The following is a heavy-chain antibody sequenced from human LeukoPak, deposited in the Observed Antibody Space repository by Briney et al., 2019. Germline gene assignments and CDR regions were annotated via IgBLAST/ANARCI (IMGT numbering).Heavy chain of an antibody. Sequence: GGSLRLSCAASGFTFGSYAMSWVRQAPGKGLEWVSAISGSGGSTYYADSVKGRFTISRDNSKNTLYLQMNSLRAEDTAVYYCAKARSGSYYDSRGDAFDIWGQGTMVTVSS. CDR2: ISGSGGST. CDR1: GFTFGSYA. J-gene: IGHJ3*02. V-gene: IGHV3-23*01. D-gene: IGHD3-10*01. CDR3: AKARSGSYYDSRGDAFDI.